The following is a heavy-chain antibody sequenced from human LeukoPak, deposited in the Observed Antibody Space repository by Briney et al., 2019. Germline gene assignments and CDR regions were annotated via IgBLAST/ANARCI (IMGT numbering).Heavy chain of an antibody. CDR3: ASTLYCSSTSCRDPHQS. J-gene: IGHJ4*02. Sequence: ASVKVSFKASGYTFTGYYMHWVRQAPGQGLEWMGRINPNSGGTNYAQKFRGRVTMTRDTSISTAYMELSRLRSDDTAVYYCASTLYCSSTSCRDPHQSWGQGTLVTVSS. CDR1: GYTFTGYY. V-gene: IGHV1-2*06. CDR2: INPNSGGT. D-gene: IGHD2-2*01.